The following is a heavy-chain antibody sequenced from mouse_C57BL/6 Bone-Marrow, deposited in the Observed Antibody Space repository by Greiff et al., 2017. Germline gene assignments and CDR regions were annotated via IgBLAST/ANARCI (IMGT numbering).Heavy chain of an antibody. CDR3: AGYRGVAY. J-gene: IGHJ3*01. CDR1: GYSFTGYY. D-gene: IGHD1-2*01. Sequence: VQLQQSGPELVKPGASVKISCKASGYSFTGYYMHWVKQSSEKSLEWIGEINPSTGGTSYNQKFKGKATLTVDKSSSTAYMQLKSLTAEDSAVYYCAGYRGVAYWGQGTLVTVSA. CDR2: INPSTGGT. V-gene: IGHV1-43*01.